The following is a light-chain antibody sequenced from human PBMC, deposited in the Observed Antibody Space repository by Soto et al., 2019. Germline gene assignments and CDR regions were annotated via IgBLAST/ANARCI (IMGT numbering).Light chain of an antibody. CDR3: KQGHNWPIT. V-gene: IGKV3-15*01. CDR1: QSINSE. Sequence: EIVMTQSPATLSLSPGERAALSCRASQSINSELAWYQQKPGQPPRLLIYGASTRATGVPARFTGSESGSEFTLTISGLQSEDFAVYYCKQGHNWPITFGQGTMLEI. CDR2: GAS. J-gene: IGKJ2*01.